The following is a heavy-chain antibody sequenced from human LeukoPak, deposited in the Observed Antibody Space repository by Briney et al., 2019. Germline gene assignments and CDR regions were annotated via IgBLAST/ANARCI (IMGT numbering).Heavy chain of an antibody. V-gene: IGHV4-59*10. Sequence: PSETLSLTCAVYGGSFSGYYWSWIRQPAGKGLEWIGRIYTSGSTNYNPSLKSRVTMSVDTSKNQFSLKLSSVTAADTAVYYCARVKRHYGILTGYYPEYYFDYWGQGTLVTVSS. CDR3: ARVKRHYGILTGYYPEYYFDY. CDR1: GGSFSGYY. D-gene: IGHD3-9*01. J-gene: IGHJ4*02. CDR2: IYTSGST.